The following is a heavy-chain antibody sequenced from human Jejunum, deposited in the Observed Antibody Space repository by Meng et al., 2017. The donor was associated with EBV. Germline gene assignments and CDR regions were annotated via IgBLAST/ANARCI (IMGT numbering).Heavy chain of an antibody. CDR3: AKDVTGIRGRDL. V-gene: IGHV3-23*01. J-gene: IGHJ5*02. CDR1: GFTLNTYA. Sequence: EVQLLESGEALVQPGGSLRLSCVASGFTLNTYAMSWVRQAPGKGLEWVSVITHADRTFHADSVKGRFTISRDKFKNTLYLQMNSLRADDTAIYYCAKDVTGIRGRDLWGQGTLVTVSS. CDR2: ITHADRT. D-gene: IGHD3-16*01.